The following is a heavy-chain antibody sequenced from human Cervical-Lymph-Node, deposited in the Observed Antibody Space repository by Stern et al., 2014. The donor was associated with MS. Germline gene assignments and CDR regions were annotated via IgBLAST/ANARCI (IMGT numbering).Heavy chain of an antibody. Sequence: QVQLVESGPEVKKPGSSVKVSCKASGGTFSRYIITWVRQAPGQGLEWMGGIIPMYGTPNYAQKFQGRVTITADESTSTAYMELSSLRSEDTAMYYCAREADSSGYYFPYWGQGTLVTVSS. CDR1: GGTFSRYI. CDR3: AREADSSGYYFPY. V-gene: IGHV1-69*01. CDR2: IIPMYGTP. D-gene: IGHD3-22*01. J-gene: IGHJ4*02.